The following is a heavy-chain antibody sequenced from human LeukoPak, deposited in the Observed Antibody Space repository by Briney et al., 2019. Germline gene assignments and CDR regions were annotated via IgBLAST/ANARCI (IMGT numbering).Heavy chain of an antibody. CDR1: AYTFTGYY. CDR2: INPNSGGT. CDR3: ARDRGSERDGYNLDY. D-gene: IGHD5-24*01. Sequence: ASVKVSCKPSAYTFTGYYMNWVRQAPGQGREWMGWINPNSGGTNHAQKFQGTVSLTRHTSIRPAYMELSRLRTDDTAVYYCARDRGSERDGYNLDYWGQGTLVTVSS. J-gene: IGHJ4*02. V-gene: IGHV1-2*02.